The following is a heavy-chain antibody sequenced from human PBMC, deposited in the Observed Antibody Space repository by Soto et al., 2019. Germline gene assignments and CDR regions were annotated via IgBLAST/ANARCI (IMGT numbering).Heavy chain of an antibody. CDR3: ARDSGCDAFDV. CDR2: IYYSGST. D-gene: IGHD3-22*01. CDR1: GGSISSGGYY. J-gene: IGHJ3*01. V-gene: IGHV4-31*03. Sequence: SETLSLTCTVSGGSISSGGYYWSWIRQHPGKGLEWSGYIYYSGSTYYNPSLKSRVTISVDTSKNQFSLKLSSVTAADTAVYYCARDSGCDAFDVWGQGTMVTVSS.